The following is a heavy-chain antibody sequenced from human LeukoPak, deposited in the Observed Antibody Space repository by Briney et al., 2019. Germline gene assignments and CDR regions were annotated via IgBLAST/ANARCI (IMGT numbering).Heavy chain of an antibody. V-gene: IGHV1-2*02. J-gene: IGHJ4*02. Sequence: ASVKVSCKASGYTFTGHYIHWVRQAPGQGPEWMGWINPKNAATNYAQKFQGRVTMTRDTSTGTVYMEVNALRSDDTAVYYCARTLYIASAPGGFDYWGQGTLVTVSS. CDR1: GYTFTGHY. CDR2: INPKNAAT. D-gene: IGHD3-16*01. CDR3: ARTLYIASAPGGFDY.